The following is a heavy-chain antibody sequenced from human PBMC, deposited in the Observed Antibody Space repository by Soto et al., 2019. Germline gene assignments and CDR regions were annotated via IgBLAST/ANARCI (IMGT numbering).Heavy chain of an antibody. Sequence: SETLSLTCAVYGGSFSGYYWGWIRQPPGKGLEWIGEINHSGITNYNPSLKSRVTISVDTSKNQFSLKLSSVTAADTAVYYCARQYWCYVNYWGQGPLVTV. V-gene: IGHV4-34*01. J-gene: IGHJ4*02. D-gene: IGHD2-8*02. CDR2: INHSGIT. CDR1: GGSFSGYY. CDR3: ARQYWCYVNY.